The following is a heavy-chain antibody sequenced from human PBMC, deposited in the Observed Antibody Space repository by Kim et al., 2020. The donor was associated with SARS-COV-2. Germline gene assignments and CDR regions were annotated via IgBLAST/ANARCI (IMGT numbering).Heavy chain of an antibody. D-gene: IGHD1-26*01. CDR1: GFAFSTYG. V-gene: IGHV3-23*01. J-gene: IGHJ4*02. CDR3: AKGATGSYDY. Sequence: GGSLRLSCAASGFAFSTYGMSWVRQAPGRGLEWVSYISGSGGVTHYADSVKGRFTISRDNSKKTLYLQMNSLRAEDTAVFYCAKGATGSYDYWGQGTLVTVSS. CDR2: ISGSGGVT.